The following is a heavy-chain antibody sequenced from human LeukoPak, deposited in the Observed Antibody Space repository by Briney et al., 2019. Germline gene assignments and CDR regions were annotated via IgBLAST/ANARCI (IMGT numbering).Heavy chain of an antibody. J-gene: IGHJ4*02. Sequence: GASVKVSCKASGYTFTGYYTHWVRQAPGQGLEWMGWINPNSGGTNCAQKFQGRVTMTRDTSINTAYMELSSLRSEDTAVYYCARDRVGVGGNGWENWGQGTLVTVSS. D-gene: IGHD6-19*01. CDR3: ARDRVGVGGNGWEN. CDR2: INPNSGGT. V-gene: IGHV1-2*02. CDR1: GYTFTGYY.